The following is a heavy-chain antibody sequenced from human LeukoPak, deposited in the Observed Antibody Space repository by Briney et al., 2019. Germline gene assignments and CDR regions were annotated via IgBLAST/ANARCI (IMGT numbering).Heavy chain of an antibody. CDR2: ISYDGSNK. J-gene: IGHJ4*02. Sequence: GGSLRLSCAASGFTFSSYAMHWVRQAPGKGLEWVAVISYDGSNKYYADSVKGRFTISRDNSKNTLYLQMNSLRAEDTAVYYCARDLSSPGILRYFDWSHRVFDYWGQGTLVTVSS. D-gene: IGHD3-9*01. V-gene: IGHV3-30*04. CDR1: GFTFSSYA. CDR3: ARDLSSPGILRYFDWSHRVFDY.